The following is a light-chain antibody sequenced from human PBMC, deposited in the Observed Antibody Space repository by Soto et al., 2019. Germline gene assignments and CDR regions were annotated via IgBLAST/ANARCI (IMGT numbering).Light chain of an antibody. V-gene: IGKV1-6*01. CDR1: QSILSA. CDR3: LQDINYPWT. Sequence: ALQMTQSPSSLSASVGDRATLSCRASQSILSALAWYQQKPGKPPKVLIYGASNLQSGVPPRFSGSGSGTDFTLAISSLQPEDSATYYCLQDINYPWTFGQGTKVDIK. J-gene: IGKJ1*01. CDR2: GAS.